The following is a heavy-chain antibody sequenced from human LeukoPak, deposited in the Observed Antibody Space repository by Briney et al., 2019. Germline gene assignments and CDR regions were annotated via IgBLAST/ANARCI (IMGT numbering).Heavy chain of an antibody. Sequence: PSETLSLTCAVYGGSFSGYYWSWIRQPPGKGLEWIGEINHSGSTNYNPSLKSRVTISVDTSKNQFSLKLSSVTAADTAVYYCAREVGGYCSSTSCYSLDYWGQRTLVTVSS. CDR3: AREVGGYCSSTSCYSLDY. CDR2: INHSGST. V-gene: IGHV4-34*01. J-gene: IGHJ4*02. CDR1: GGSFSGYY. D-gene: IGHD2-2*01.